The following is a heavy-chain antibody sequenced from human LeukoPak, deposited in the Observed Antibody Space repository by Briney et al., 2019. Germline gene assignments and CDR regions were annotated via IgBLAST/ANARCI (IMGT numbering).Heavy chain of an antibody. CDR2: IKSKRDGGTT. CDR1: XFTFXYAW. V-gene: IGHV3-15*01. CDR3: TTDLGSGRLFDY. J-gene: IGHJ4*02. D-gene: IGHD1-26*01. Sequence: GGXLXXXXXAXXFTFXYAWXXWVRQAPXKGRXXXXRIKSKRDGGTTDSAAPVKGRFTISRDDSKNTVYLQMNSLKTEDTAVYYCTTDLGSGRLFDYWGQGTLVTVSS.